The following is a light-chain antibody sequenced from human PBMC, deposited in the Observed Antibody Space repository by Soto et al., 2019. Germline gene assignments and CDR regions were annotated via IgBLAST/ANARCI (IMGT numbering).Light chain of an antibody. CDR2: GAS. J-gene: IGKJ2*01. CDR1: QSINNN. V-gene: IGKV3-15*01. CDR3: LQYNVWPRT. Sequence: EIVMTQSPATLSVSPGERVNLSCRASQSINNNLAWYQQRPGQAPRLLIYGASTRPTDIPARFSGSGSGTEFALTINSLQSEDFAVYYCLQYNVWPRTFGQGTKLEVK.